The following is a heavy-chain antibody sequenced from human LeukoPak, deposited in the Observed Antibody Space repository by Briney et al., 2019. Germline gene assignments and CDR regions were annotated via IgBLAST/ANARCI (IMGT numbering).Heavy chain of an antibody. V-gene: IGHV1-2*02. CDR3: ARRCEFWSGYPTAFDY. CDR2: INPNTGGT. Sequence: ASVKVSCKASGYTFTGYYIHWVRQAPGQGLEWMGFINPNTGGTSYAQKFQARVTMTRDTSISTAYMELSGLRSDDTAVYYCARRCEFWSGYPTAFDYWGQGTLVTVSS. J-gene: IGHJ4*02. CDR1: GYTFTGYY. D-gene: IGHD3-3*01.